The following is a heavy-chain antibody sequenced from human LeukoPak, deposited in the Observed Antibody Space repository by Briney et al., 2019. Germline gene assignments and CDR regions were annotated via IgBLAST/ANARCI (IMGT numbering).Heavy chain of an antibody. D-gene: IGHD2-2*01. V-gene: IGHV4-39*01. CDR1: GGSISSSSYY. CDR3: ARSNVGYCSSSSCLFDY. CDR2: IYYIGNT. Sequence: SETLSLTCTVSGGSISSSSYYWGWIRQPPGKGLEWIGSIYYIGNTYYNPSLKSRVTISVDTSKNQFSLKLSSASAADTAVYYCARSNVGYCSSSSCLFDYWGQGTLVTDSS. J-gene: IGHJ4*02.